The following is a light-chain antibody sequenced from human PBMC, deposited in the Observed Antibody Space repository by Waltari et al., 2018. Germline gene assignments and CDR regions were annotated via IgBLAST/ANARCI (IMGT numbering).Light chain of an antibody. CDR2: VAS. V-gene: IGKV3-15*01. J-gene: IGKJ1*01. CDR3: QQYNNWPLL. Sequence: EIVMTQSPATLSVSPGERATLSCRASQSISSNLAWYQQKPGQDPRLLFYVASIRATGIPARFSGSGSGTEFTLTINSMQSEDFAVYYCQQYNNWPLLFGQGTKVEIK. CDR1: QSISSN.